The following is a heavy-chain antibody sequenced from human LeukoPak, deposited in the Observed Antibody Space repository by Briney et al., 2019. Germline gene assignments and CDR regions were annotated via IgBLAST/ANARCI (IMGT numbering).Heavy chain of an antibody. J-gene: IGHJ4*02. CDR2: ISSSSTYM. Sequence: GGSLRLSCAASGFTFSSYSMNWFRQAPGKGLDWVSSISSSSTYMYYADSVKGRFTISKDNANNLLYLQMNSLRVEDTAVYYCARDRSGDYSLEYWGQGTLVTVSS. V-gene: IGHV3-21*01. CDR1: GFTFSSYS. D-gene: IGHD4-17*01. CDR3: ARDRSGDYSLEY.